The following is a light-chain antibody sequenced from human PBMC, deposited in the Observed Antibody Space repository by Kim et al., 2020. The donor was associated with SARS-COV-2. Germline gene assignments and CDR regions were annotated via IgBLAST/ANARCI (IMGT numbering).Light chain of an antibody. V-gene: IGLV3-19*01. CDR3: NSRDSNDNVV. CDR1: SLRSYY. Sequence: VALGQTVRITCQGDSLRSYYATWYQHKPGQAPIVVIYGKNNRPSGIPDRFSGSSSGNTASLTITGTQAGDEADYYCNSRDSNDNVVFGGGTQLTVL. J-gene: IGLJ2*01. CDR2: GKN.